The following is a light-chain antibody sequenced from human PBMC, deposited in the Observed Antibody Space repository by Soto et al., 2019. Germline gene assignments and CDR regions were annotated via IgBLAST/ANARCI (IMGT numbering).Light chain of an antibody. V-gene: IGLV2-11*01. CDR1: SSDVGGYNY. Sequence: QSALTQPRSVSGSPGQSVTISCTGTSSDVGGYNYVSWYQQHPGKAPKLMIYDVTKRPSGVPDRFSGSKSGNTASLTISGLQAEDEADYYCCSHAGNYTYVYGTGTKLTVL. CDR3: CSHAGNYTYV. J-gene: IGLJ1*01. CDR2: DVT.